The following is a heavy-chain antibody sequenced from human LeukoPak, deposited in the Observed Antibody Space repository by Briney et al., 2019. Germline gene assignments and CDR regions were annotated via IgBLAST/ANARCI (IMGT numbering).Heavy chain of an antibody. V-gene: IGHV3-11*01. D-gene: IGHD3-22*01. CDR3: AREGGTMIVVVWDV. Sequence: GGSLRLSCAASGFTFSDYYMSGIRQAPGKELEWVSYISSSGSTIYYADSEKGRFTISRDNAKNSLYLQMNSLRAEDTAVYYCAREGGTMIVVVWDVWGQGTTVTVSS. CDR1: GFTFSDYY. J-gene: IGHJ6*02. CDR2: ISSSGSTI.